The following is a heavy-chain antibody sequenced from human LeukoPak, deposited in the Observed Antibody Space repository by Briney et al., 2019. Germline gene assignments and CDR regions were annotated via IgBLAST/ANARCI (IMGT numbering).Heavy chain of an antibody. V-gene: IGHV1-46*01. J-gene: IGHJ4*02. Sequence: ASVNVSYKASGYTFTSYYMHWVRQAPGQGLEWMGIINPSGGSTSYAQKFQGRVTMTRDMSTSTVYMELSSLRSEDTAVYYCARVEGTYYYDSSGPLDYWGQGTLVTVSS. CDR3: ARVEGTYYYDSSGPLDY. D-gene: IGHD3-22*01. CDR1: GYTFTSYY. CDR2: INPSGGST.